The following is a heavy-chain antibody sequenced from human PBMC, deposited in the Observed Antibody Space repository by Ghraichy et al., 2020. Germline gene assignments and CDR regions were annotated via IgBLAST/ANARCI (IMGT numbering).Heavy chain of an antibody. J-gene: IGHJ3*02. Sequence: SETLSLTCTVSGVSISSSSYFWAWIRQPPGKGLEWIGSIYYSGRTYYNPSLKSRVTISGDTSKNQFSLKLNSVTAADTAVYFCAAPYYYDSRGYYYRAIFDIWGPGTLVTVSS. V-gene: IGHV4-39*01. CDR3: AAPYYYDSRGYYYRAIFDI. CDR2: IYYSGRT. CDR1: GVSISSSSYF. D-gene: IGHD3-22*01.